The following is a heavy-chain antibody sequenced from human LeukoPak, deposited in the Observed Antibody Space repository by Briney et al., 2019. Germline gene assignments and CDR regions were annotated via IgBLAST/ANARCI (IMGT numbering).Heavy chain of an antibody. Sequence: SETLSLTCTVSGGSISSGGYYWSWIRQHPGKGLEWIGYIYYSGSTYYNPSLKSRVTMSVYTSKNQFSLKLSSVTAADTAVYYCARSGRDGYLSTRPVDYWGQGTLVTVSS. CDR1: GGSISSGGYY. D-gene: IGHD5-24*01. V-gene: IGHV4-31*03. J-gene: IGHJ4*02. CDR2: IYYSGST. CDR3: ARSGRDGYLSTRPVDY.